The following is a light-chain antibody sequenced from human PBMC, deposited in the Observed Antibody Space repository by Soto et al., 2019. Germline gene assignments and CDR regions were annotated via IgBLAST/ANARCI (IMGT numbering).Light chain of an antibody. J-gene: IGKJ1*01. CDR3: QQYNTYPWT. V-gene: IGKV1-5*03. CDR2: KTS. CDR1: NYVSSS. Sequence: DIQMTQSPSTLSASVGDRVTITCRASNYVSSSLAWYQQKPGKAPKLLIYKTSILESGVPSRFSGSASGPEFTLSISSLQPDDFATYWCQQYNTYPWTFGQGTKVDIK.